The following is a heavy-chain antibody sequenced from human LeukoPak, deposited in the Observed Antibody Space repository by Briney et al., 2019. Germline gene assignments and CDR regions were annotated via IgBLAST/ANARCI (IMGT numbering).Heavy chain of an antibody. V-gene: IGHV1-3*01. J-gene: IGHJ4*02. D-gene: IGHD7-27*01. CDR3: AREEGQLGVNYFDY. Sequence: GASAKVSCKASGYTFTSYAMHWVRQAPGQRLEWMGWINAGNGNTKYSQKFQGRVTITRDTSASTAYMELSSLRSEDTAVYYCAREEGQLGVNYFDYWGQGTLVTVSS. CDR1: GYTFTSYA. CDR2: INAGNGNT.